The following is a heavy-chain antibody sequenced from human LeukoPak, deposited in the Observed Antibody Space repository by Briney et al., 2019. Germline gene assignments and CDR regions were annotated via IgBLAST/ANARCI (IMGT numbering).Heavy chain of an antibody. J-gene: IGHJ3*02. CDR2: INLNSGGT. Sequence: ASVKVSCKASGYTFTGYYMHWVRQAPGQGLEWMGWINLNSGGTNYAQKFQGWVTMTRDTSISTAYMELSRLRSDDTAVYYCARAGEMATIYRETTDAFDIWGQGTMVTLSS. CDR1: GYTFTGYY. CDR3: ARAGEMATIYRETTDAFDI. V-gene: IGHV1-2*04. D-gene: IGHD5-24*01.